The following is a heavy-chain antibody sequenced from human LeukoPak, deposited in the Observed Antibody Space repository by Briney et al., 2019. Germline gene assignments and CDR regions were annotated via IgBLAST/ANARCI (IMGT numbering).Heavy chain of an antibody. V-gene: IGHV4-39*01. CDR2: IYYSGST. J-gene: IGHJ4*02. CDR3: ARSIVATMSFDY. CDR1: GGSISSSSYY. D-gene: IGHD5-12*01. Sequence: SETLSLTCTVSGGSISSSSYYWGWIRQPPGKGLEWIGSIYYSGSTCYNPSLKSRVTISVDTSKNQFSLKLSSVTAADTAVYYCARSIVATMSFDYWGQGTLVTVSS.